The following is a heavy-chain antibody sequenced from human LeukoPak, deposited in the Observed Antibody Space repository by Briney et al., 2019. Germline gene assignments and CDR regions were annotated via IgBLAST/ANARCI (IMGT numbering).Heavy chain of an antibody. J-gene: IGHJ4*02. Sequence: PGGSLRLSCAASGFTFSNYGMSWVRQAPGKGLEWVSSICGGGSTYYADSVKGRFTISRDNSKNTLYLQMNSLRAEDTAVYYCAKREKYYFDYWGQGTLVTVSS. V-gene: IGHV3-23*01. CDR1: GFTFSNYG. CDR2: ICGGGST. CDR3: AKREKYYFDY.